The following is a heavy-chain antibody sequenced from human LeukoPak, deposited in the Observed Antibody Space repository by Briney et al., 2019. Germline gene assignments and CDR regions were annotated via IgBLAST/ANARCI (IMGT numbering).Heavy chain of an antibody. J-gene: IGHJ4*02. Sequence: ASVKVSCKASGYTFTSYGISWVRQAPGQGLEWMGWITYNGNTNYAQDLQGRVTMTTDTSTNTAYMDLRSLRSDDTAVYYCARGDWNYGRTDYWGQGTLVTVSS. CDR2: ITYNGNT. CDR3: ARGDWNYGRTDY. D-gene: IGHD1-7*01. CDR1: GYTFTSYG. V-gene: IGHV1-18*01.